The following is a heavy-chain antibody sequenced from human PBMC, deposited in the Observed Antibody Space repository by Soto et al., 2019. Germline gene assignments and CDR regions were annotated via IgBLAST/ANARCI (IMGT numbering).Heavy chain of an antibody. Sequence: QLQLQESGPGLVKPSETLSLTCTVSGGSISSSSYYWGWIRQPPGKGLEWIGSIYYSGSTYYNPSLKSRVTISVDTSKNQFSLKLSSVTAADTAVYYCARQGSGWYLWAYWGQGTLVTVSS. V-gene: IGHV4-39*01. D-gene: IGHD6-19*01. CDR2: IYYSGST. J-gene: IGHJ4*02. CDR3: ARQGSGWYLWAY. CDR1: GGSISSSSYY.